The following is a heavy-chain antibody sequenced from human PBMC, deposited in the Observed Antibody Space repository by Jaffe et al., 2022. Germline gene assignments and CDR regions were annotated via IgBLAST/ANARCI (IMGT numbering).Heavy chain of an antibody. CDR3: ARDRSHYYDILTGYYYNWYFDL. CDR1: GGSISSGSYY. Sequence: QVQLQESGPGLVKPSQTLSLTCTVSGGSISSGSYYWSWIRQPAGKGLEWIGRIYTSGSTNYNPSLKSRVTISVDTSKNQFSLKLSSVTAADTAVYYCARDRSHYYDILTGYYYNWYFDLWGRGTLVTVSS. CDR2: IYTSGST. V-gene: IGHV4-61*02. J-gene: IGHJ2*01. D-gene: IGHD3-9*01.